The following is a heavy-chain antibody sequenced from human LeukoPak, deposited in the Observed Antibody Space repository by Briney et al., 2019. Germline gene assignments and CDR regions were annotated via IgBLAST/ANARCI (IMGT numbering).Heavy chain of an antibody. V-gene: IGHV3-23*01. D-gene: IGHD3-9*01. Sequence: PGGSKRLSCAASGFTFSSYAMSWFRQAPGKGLEWVSAISGSGGSTYYADSVKGRFTISSDNSKNTLYLQMNSLRAEDTAVYYFAFRAEDGIRDFNDYWGQGTLVTVSS. CDR1: GFTFSSYA. CDR3: AFRAEDGIRDFNDY. CDR2: ISGSGGST. J-gene: IGHJ4*02.